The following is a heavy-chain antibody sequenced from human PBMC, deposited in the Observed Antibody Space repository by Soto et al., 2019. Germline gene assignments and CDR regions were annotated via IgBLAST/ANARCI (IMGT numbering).Heavy chain of an antibody. V-gene: IGHV3-30*18. D-gene: IGHD6-13*01. CDR3: AKDKPYEQQLVLGWFDP. Sequence: QVQLVESGGGVVQPGRSLRLSCAASGFTFSSYGMHWVRQAPGKGLAWVAVISYDGSNKYYADSVKGRFTISRDNSKNTLYLQMNSLRAEDTAVYYCAKDKPYEQQLVLGWFDPWGQGTLVTVSS. J-gene: IGHJ5*02. CDR1: GFTFSSYG. CDR2: ISYDGSNK.